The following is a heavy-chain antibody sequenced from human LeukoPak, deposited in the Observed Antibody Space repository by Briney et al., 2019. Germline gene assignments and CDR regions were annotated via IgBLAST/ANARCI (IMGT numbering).Heavy chain of an antibody. V-gene: IGHV3-11*05. J-gene: IGHJ4*02. D-gene: IGHD1-26*01. CDR3: ARGSYYYFDY. CDR1: GFSFSNYH. CDR2: ITSSSDYT. Sequence: GSLRLSCVDSGFSFSNYHMSWIRQAPGKGLEWLSYITSSSDYTNYADSVKGRFTISRDNAKKSLYLQMNSLRGEDTAVYYCARGSYYYFDYWGQGTLVTVSS.